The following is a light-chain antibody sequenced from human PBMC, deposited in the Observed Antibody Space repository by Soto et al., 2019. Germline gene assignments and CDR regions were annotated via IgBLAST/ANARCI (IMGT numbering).Light chain of an antibody. J-gene: IGLJ3*02. Sequence: QSALTQPASVSGSPGQSITISCTGTSSDVGGYNYVSWYQQHPGKAPKLMIYEVSNRPSGVSNRFSGSKSGNTASLTISGLQAEDEADYDCSSYTSSSTPWVFGGGTKLTV. CDR3: SSYTSSSTPWV. CDR1: SSDVGGYNY. V-gene: IGLV2-14*01. CDR2: EVS.